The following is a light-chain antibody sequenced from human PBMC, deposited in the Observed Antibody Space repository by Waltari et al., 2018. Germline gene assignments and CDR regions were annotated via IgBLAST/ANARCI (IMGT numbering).Light chain of an antibody. V-gene: IGKV1-9*01. CDR1: QGISTY. CDR3: LHLNNFPLS. Sequence: DIQLTQSPSFLSASVRDRVTITCLASQGISTYLAWYQQKPGKAPKLLIYAASTLQSDIPSRFSGSGSGTEFTLTISSLQPEDFATYYCLHLNNFPLSFGGGTKVELK. CDR2: AAS. J-gene: IGKJ4*01.